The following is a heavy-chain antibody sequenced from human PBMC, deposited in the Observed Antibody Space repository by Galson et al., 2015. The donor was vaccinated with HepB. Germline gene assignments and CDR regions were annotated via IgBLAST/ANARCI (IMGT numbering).Heavy chain of an antibody. V-gene: IGHV7-4-1*02. Sequence: SVKVSCKASGYTFTSYAMNWVRQAPGQGLEWMGWINTNTGNPTYAQGFTGRFVFSLDTSVSTAYLQISSLKAEDTAVYYCARGEAAADYYYYYMDVWGKGTTVTVSS. CDR3: ARGEAAADYYYYYMDV. J-gene: IGHJ6*03. CDR1: GYTFTSYA. D-gene: IGHD6-13*01. CDR2: INTNTGNP.